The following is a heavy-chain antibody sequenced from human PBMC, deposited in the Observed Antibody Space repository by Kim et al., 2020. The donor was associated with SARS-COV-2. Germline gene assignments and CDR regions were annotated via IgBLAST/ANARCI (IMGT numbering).Heavy chain of an antibody. CDR2: IRSKAYGETT. CDR3: TRDLSPHVLLWFGESY. D-gene: IGHD3-10*01. Sequence: GGSLRLSCTASGFTFGDYAMTWVRQAPGKGLEWVGFIRSKAYGETTEYAASVKGRFTISRDDSKTIAYLQMNSLKTEDTAVYYCTRDLSPHVLLWFGESYWGQGTLVTVSS. J-gene: IGHJ4*02. V-gene: IGHV3-49*04. CDR1: GFTFGDYA.